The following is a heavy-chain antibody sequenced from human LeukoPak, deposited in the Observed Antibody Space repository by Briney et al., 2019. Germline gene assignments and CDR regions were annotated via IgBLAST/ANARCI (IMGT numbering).Heavy chain of an antibody. D-gene: IGHD2-2*01. J-gene: IGHJ6*02. Sequence: GESLKISCKGSGYSFTSYWIGWVRQMPGKGLEWMGIIYPGDSDTRYSPSFQGRVTISADKSISTAYLQWSSLKASDTAMYYCARETLFRYCSSTSCPDGTYYYYGMDVWGQGTTVTVSS. CDR3: ARETLFRYCSSTSCPDGTYYYYGMDV. CDR1: GYSFTSYW. CDR2: IYPGDSDT. V-gene: IGHV5-51*01.